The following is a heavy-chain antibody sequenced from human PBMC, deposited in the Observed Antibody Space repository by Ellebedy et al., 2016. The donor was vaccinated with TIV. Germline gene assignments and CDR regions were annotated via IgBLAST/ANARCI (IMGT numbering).Heavy chain of an antibody. CDR1: GFTFSSHV. CDR2: IGASGTDK. CDR3: ATLTVGHFDY. J-gene: IGHJ4*02. V-gene: IGHV3-21*01. Sequence: GESLKISCVASGFTFSSHVMNWVRQAPGKGLEWVSSIGASGTDKYYADSVKGRFTISRDNSKNTLYLQMNSLRAEDTAVYYCATLTVGHFDYWGQGTLVTVSS.